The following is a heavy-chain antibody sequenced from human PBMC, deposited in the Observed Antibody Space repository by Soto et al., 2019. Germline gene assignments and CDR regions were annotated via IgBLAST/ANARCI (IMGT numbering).Heavy chain of an antibody. CDR2: ISGSGGST. CDR3: PKVRVKASHYGMDV. D-gene: IGHD5-12*01. CDR1: GFTFSSDA. Sequence: EVQLLESGGGWVQPGGSLRLSCAASGFTFSSDAMSWVRQAPGKGLEWVSAISGSGGSTYYADSVKGRFTISRDNSKNTLYLQMNSLRAEDTAVYYCPKVRVKASHYGMDVWGQGTTVTVSS. V-gene: IGHV3-23*01. J-gene: IGHJ6*02.